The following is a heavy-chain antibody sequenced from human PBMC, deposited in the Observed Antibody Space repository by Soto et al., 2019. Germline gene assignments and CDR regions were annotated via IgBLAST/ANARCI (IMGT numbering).Heavy chain of an antibody. CDR2: IIPIFGTA. CDR3: ASGSYCSSTSCQRGWYFDL. CDR1: GGTFSSYA. V-gene: IGHV1-69*01. J-gene: IGHJ2*01. D-gene: IGHD2-2*01. Sequence: QVQLVQSGAEVKKPGSSVKVSCKASGGTFSSYAISWVRQAPGQGLEWMGGIIPIFGTANYAQKFQGRVTITADESTSTAYRELSSLRSEDTAVYYCASGSYCSSTSCQRGWYFDLWGRGTLVTVSS.